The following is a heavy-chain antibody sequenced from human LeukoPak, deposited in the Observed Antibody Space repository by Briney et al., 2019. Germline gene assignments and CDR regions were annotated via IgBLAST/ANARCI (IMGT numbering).Heavy chain of an antibody. Sequence: GGSLRLSCAASGFTFSSYGMHWVRQAPGKGLGWVAVISYDGSNKYCADSVKGRFTISRDNSKNTLYLQMNSLRAEDTAVYYCAKIQYYDSSGFDYWGQGTLVTVSS. CDR2: ISYDGSNK. D-gene: IGHD3-22*01. J-gene: IGHJ4*02. CDR3: AKIQYYDSSGFDY. CDR1: GFTFSSYG. V-gene: IGHV3-30*18.